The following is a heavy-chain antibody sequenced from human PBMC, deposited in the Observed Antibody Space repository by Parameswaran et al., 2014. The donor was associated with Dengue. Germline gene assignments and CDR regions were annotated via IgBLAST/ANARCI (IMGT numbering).Heavy chain of an antibody. CDR1: GGSFSSTFYF. V-gene: IGHV4-39*01. CDR2: VYHTGST. J-gene: IGHJ5*02. CDR3: ARHPDREISGLDWFDP. Sequence: ASETLSLTCTVSGGSFSSTFYFWGWIRQPPGKGLEWIGSVYHTGSTYYNPSLKSRVAMSVDTSKSQFSLKLSSVTAADAAVYYCARHPDREISGLDWFDPWGQGTLVTVSS. D-gene: IGHD3-16*02.